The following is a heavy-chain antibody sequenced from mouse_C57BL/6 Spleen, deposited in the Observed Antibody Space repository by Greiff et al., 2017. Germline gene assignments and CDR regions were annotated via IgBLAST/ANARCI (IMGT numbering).Heavy chain of an antibody. V-gene: IGHV1-55*01. Sequence: QVQLQQPGAELVKPGASVKMSCKASGYTFTSYWITWVKQRPGQGLEWIGDIYPGSGSTTYNEKFKSKATLTVDTTSSTAYMQLSSLTSDDSAVYYCARGGIYDYGSSYGAMDYWGQGTSVTVSS. CDR3: ARGGIYDYGSSYGAMDY. D-gene: IGHD1-1*01. CDR2: IYPGSGST. J-gene: IGHJ4*01. CDR1: GYTFTSYW.